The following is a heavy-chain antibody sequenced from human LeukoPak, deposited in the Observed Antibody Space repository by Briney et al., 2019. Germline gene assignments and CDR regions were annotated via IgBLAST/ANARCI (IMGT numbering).Heavy chain of an antibody. CDR1: GGTFSSYA. J-gene: IGHJ5*02. V-gene: IGHV1-69*04. D-gene: IGHD6-6*01. CDR3: ARDFIAARPVNWFDP. CDR2: IIPILGIA. Sequence: SVKASCKASGGTFSSYAISWVRQAPGQGLEWMGRIIPILGIANYAQKFQGRVTITADKSTSTAYMELSSLRSEDTAVYYCARDFIAARPVNWFDPWGQGTLVTVPS.